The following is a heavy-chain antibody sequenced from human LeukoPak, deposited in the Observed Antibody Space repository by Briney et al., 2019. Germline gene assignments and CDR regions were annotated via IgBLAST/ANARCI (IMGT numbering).Heavy chain of an antibody. V-gene: IGHV4-61*05. D-gene: IGHD6-19*01. J-gene: IGHJ3*02. CDR1: GGSISSSSYY. Sequence: PSETLSLTCTVSGGSISSSSYYWGWIRQPPGKGLEWIGYIYYSGSTNYNPSLKSRVTISVDTSKNQFSLKLSSVTAADTAVYYCAISHSSGWYDYAFDIWGQGTMVTVSS. CDR2: IYYSGST. CDR3: AISHSSGWYDYAFDI.